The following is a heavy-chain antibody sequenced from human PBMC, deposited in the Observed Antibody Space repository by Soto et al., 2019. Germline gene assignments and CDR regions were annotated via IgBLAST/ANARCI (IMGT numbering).Heavy chain of an antibody. V-gene: IGHV1-18*01. D-gene: IGHD3-9*01. Sequence: QVQLVQSGAEVKKPGASVKVSCKASGYTFTSYGISWVRQAPGQGLEWMGWISAYNGNTNYAQKLQGRVTMTTDTSTSTAYMELRSLRSDDTAVYYCARGALRYFDWFLFEGDFDYWGQGTLVTVSS. CDR2: ISAYNGNT. CDR3: ARGALRYFDWFLFEGDFDY. J-gene: IGHJ4*02. CDR1: GYTFTSYG.